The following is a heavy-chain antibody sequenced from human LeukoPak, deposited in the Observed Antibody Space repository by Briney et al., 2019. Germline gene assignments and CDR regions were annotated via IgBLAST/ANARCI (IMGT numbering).Heavy chain of an antibody. Sequence: GGSLRLSCAASGFTFSSYSMNWVRQAPGKGLEWVSSISSSSSYIYYADSVKGRFTISRDKAKNSLYLQMNSLRADDTAVYHCARGIPYGGSYFGFDYWGQGTLVTVSS. CDR3: ARGIPYGGSYFGFDY. D-gene: IGHD1-26*01. V-gene: IGHV3-21*04. CDR2: ISSSSSYI. J-gene: IGHJ4*02. CDR1: GFTFSSYS.